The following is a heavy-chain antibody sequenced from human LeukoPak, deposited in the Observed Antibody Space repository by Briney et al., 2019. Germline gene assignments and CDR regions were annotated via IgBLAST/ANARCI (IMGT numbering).Heavy chain of an antibody. CDR1: GGTFSSYA. CDR3: ARGRGDYVNYFDY. CDR2: ITPIFGTA. J-gene: IGHJ4*02. V-gene: IGHV1-69*13. Sequence: ASVNVSFKASGGTFSSYAISWVRQAPGQGLEWMGGITPIFGTANYAQKFQGRVTITADESTSTAYMELSSLRSEDTAVYYCARGRGDYVNYFDYWGQGTLVTVSS. D-gene: IGHD2-21*02.